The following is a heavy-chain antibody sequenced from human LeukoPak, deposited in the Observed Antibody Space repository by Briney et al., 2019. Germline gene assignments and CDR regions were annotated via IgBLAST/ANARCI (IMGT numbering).Heavy chain of an antibody. CDR2: IYYSGST. V-gene: IGHV4-39*01. J-gene: IGHJ4*02. Sequence: PSETLSLTCTVSSGSISSSSYYWGWIRQPPGKGLEWIGSIYYSGSTYYNPSLKSRVTISVDTSKNQFSLKLSSVTAADTAVYYCARDIIAAAGRVDYWGQGTLVTVSS. CDR1: SGSISSSSYY. D-gene: IGHD6-13*01. CDR3: ARDIIAAAGRVDY.